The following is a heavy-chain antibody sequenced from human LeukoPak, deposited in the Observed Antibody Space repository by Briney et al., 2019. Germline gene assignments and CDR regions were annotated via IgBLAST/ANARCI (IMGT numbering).Heavy chain of an antibody. CDR1: GFTFSSYA. Sequence: GGSLRLSCAASGFTFSSYAMGWVRQAPGKGLEWVSTISSTGSTTYYADSVKGPFTISRDNSKNPLYLLMNSLRAEDTAVYYCAKDRPQSYYYSDYWGHGTLVTVSS. V-gene: IGHV3-23*01. D-gene: IGHD1-26*01. CDR3: AKDRPQSYYYSDY. J-gene: IGHJ4*01. CDR2: ISSTGSTT.